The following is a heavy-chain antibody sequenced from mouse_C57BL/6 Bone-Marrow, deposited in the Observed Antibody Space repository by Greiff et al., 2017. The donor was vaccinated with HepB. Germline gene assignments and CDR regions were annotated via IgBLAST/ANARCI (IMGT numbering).Heavy chain of an antibody. V-gene: IGHV5-17*01. CDR1: GFTFSDYG. Sequence: EVMLVESGGGLVKPGGSLKLSCAASGFTFSDYGMHWVRQAPEKGLEWVAYISSGSSTIYYADTVKGRFTISRDNAKNTLFLQMTSLRSEDTAMYYCAREYYGSSYRFAYWGQGTLVTVSA. D-gene: IGHD1-1*01. J-gene: IGHJ3*01. CDR2: ISSGSSTI. CDR3: AREYYGSSYRFAY.